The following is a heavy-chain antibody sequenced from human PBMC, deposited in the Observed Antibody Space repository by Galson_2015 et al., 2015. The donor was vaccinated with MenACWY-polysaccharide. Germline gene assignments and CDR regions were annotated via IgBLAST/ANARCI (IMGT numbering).Heavy chain of an antibody. CDR1: GSRFSNSG. D-gene: IGHD2-15*01. Sequence: SLRLSCAASGSRFSNSGMHWVRQAPGKGLEWVAVIQYDGSKIVYADSVKGRFTISRDNSKNTVFLAMNTLGAEDTAVYYCAREGSRIVFHAFDTWGQGTMVTVSS. J-gene: IGHJ3*02. CDR2: IQYDGSKI. CDR3: AREGSRIVFHAFDT. V-gene: IGHV3-33*01.